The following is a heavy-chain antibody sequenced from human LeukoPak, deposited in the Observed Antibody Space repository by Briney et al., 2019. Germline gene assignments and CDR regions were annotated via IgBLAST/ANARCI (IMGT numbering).Heavy chain of an antibody. CDR3: ARSWAVVAALDY. V-gene: IGHV4-59*01. CDR1: GGSFIGYY. CDR2: IYYSGST. Sequence: SETLSLTCAVYGGSFIGYYSIWIRQPSGEGLEWNGYIYYSGSTTYNPSLMSRVAISVDRSKNKFSLKLSSVSAADAAVYYCARSWAVVAALDYWGQGTLVTVSS. J-gene: IGHJ4*02. D-gene: IGHD2-15*01.